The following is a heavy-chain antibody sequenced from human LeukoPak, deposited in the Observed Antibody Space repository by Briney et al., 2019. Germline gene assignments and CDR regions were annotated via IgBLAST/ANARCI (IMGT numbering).Heavy chain of an antibody. D-gene: IGHD4-11*01. CDR3: AKGEYSNYGDCYFDY. Sequence: PGGSLRLSCAASGFIVSSNYMSWVRQAPGKGLEWVSAISGSGGSTYYADSVKGRFTISRDNSKNTLYLQMNSLRAEDTAVYYCAKGEYSNYGDCYFDYWGQGTLVTVSS. CDR2: ISGSGGST. J-gene: IGHJ4*02. V-gene: IGHV3-23*01. CDR1: GFIVSSNY.